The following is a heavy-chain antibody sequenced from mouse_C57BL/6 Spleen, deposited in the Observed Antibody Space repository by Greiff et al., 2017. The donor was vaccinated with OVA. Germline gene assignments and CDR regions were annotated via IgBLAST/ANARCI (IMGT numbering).Heavy chain of an antibody. D-gene: IGHD3-2*02. V-gene: IGHV1-52*01. CDR1: GYTFTSYW. J-gene: IGHJ2*01. CDR2: IDPSDSET. CDR3: ARGGRQLRPFFDY. Sequence: QVQLQQSGAELVRPGSSVKLSCKASGYTFTSYWMHWVKQRPIQGLEWIGNIDPSDSETHYNQKFKDKATLTVDKSSSTAYMQLSSLTSEDSAVYYCARGGRQLRPFFDYWGQGTTLTVSS.